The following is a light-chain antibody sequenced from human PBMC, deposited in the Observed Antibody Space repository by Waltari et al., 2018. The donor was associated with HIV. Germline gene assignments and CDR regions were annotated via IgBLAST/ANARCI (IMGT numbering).Light chain of an antibody. V-gene: IGKV1-39*01. CDR2: AAS. J-gene: IGKJ1*01. Sequence: DIQMTQFPSSLSASVGDRVTITCRTSQTIGNYLNWYQQKPGKAPKPLIYAASNLQSGVPSRFNGSGSGTDFTLTISSLQPEDSATYYCQQSYTTVWTFGQGTKVEI. CDR3: QQSYTTVWT. CDR1: QTIGNY.